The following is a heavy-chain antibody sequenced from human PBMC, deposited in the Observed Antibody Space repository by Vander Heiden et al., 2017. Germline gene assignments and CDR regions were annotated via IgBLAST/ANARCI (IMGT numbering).Heavy chain of an antibody. Sequence: QVQLVQSGAEVQKPGASVKVSCKVSGYTLTAFSMHWVRQAPGKGLEWMGGFDPEDGETIYAQKFQGRVTMTEDTSTDTAYMELSSLRSEDTAVYYCATTTMVRGGIIWPPFDYWGQGTLVTVSS. J-gene: IGHJ4*02. CDR2: FDPEDGET. D-gene: IGHD3-10*01. V-gene: IGHV1-24*01. CDR3: ATTTMVRGGIIWPPFDY. CDR1: GYTLTAFS.